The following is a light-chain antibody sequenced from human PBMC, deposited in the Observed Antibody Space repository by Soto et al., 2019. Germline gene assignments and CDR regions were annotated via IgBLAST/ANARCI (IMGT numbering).Light chain of an antibody. Sequence: DIQLTQSPSFLSASVGDRVTITCRASQGINTFLAWYQQKPGKAPKVLIYDASRLHSGVPSRFSGSGSGTEFTLTISSLQPEDFATYYCQQSYSTPWTFGQGTKVEIK. CDR1: QGINTF. CDR2: DAS. J-gene: IGKJ1*01. V-gene: IGKV1-39*01. CDR3: QQSYSTPWT.